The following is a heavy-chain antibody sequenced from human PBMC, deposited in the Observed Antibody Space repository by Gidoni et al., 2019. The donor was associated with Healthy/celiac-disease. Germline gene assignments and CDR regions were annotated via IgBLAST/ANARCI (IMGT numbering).Heavy chain of an antibody. D-gene: IGHD3-3*01. V-gene: IGHV4-34*01. CDR2: INHSGST. CDR1: GGSFSGYY. CDR3: ARMLRFLEWLRWFDP. Sequence: QVQLQQWGAGLLKPSETLSLTCAVYGGSFSGYYWSWIRQPPGKGLEWIGEINHSGSTNYNPSLKSRVTISVDTSKNQFSLKLSSVTAADTAVYYCARMLRFLEWLRWFDPWGQGTLVTVSS. J-gene: IGHJ5*02.